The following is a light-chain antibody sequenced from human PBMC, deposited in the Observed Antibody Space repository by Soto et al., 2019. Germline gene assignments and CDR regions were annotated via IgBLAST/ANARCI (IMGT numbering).Light chain of an antibody. CDR2: EVS. CDR3: SSYTSISTYV. V-gene: IGLV2-14*01. J-gene: IGLJ1*01. CDR1: SSDVGDYNY. Sequence: QSVLTQPASVSGSPGQSITISCAGTSSDVGDYNYVSWYQQHPGKAPKLMIFEVSSRPSGVSNRFSDSKSGNTASLTISGLQAEDEADYYCSSYTSISTYVVGTGTKVT.